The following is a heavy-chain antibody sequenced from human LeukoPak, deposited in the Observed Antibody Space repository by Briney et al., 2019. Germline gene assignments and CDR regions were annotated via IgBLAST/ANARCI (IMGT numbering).Heavy chain of an antibody. J-gene: IGHJ5*02. D-gene: IGHD2-21*01. V-gene: IGHV3-30*02. CDR3: AKEDCGGDCYLGLSDSNWFDP. CDR1: GFTFSSYG. Sequence: QAGGSLRLSCAASGFTFSSYGMHWVRQAPGKGLEWVTFIRYDGSNIYYADSVKGRFTISRDNSKNTLYLQMNSLRAEDTAVYYCAKEDCGGDCYLGLSDSNWFDPWGQGTLVTVSS. CDR2: IRYDGSNI.